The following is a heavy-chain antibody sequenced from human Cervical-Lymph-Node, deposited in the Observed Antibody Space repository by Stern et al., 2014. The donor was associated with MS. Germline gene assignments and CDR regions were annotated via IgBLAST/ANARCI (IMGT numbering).Heavy chain of an antibody. CDR1: GASITSYY. J-gene: IGHJ5*02. CDR2: IYYSGTT. Sequence: QVQLQESGPGLLRPSETLSLTCTDSGASITSYYWSWIRQPPGKGLEWIGYIYYSGTTNYNASLKGRVAISIDTSKTQFSLRLSSVTAADTAVYYCARATDLWGQGTLVTVSS. CDR3: ARATDL. V-gene: IGHV4-59*01.